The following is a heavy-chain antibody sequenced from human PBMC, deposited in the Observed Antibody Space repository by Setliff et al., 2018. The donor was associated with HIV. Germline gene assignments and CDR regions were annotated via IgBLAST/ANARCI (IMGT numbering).Heavy chain of an antibody. J-gene: IGHJ2*01. Sequence: ASVKVSCKASGYTFTSYAMHWVRQAPGQRLEWMGWINSVNGNTKYSQKFQGRVTITRDTSASTAYMELSSLRSEDTAVYYCTRAEYSYGYDRWDWYFDLWGRGTLGTSPQ. CDR1: GYTFTSYA. CDR2: INSVNGNT. CDR3: TRAEYSYGYDRWDWYFDL. D-gene: IGHD5-18*01. V-gene: IGHV1-3*01.